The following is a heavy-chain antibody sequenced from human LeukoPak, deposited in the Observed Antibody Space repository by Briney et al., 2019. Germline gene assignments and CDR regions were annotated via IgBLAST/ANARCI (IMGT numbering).Heavy chain of an antibody. CDR3: ARVDSGSYVGGLDY. CDR2: INWNGGDT. CDR1: GFTFDEYG. Sequence: PGGSLRLSCAASGFTFDEYGMSWVRQAPGKGLEWVSGINWNGGDTAYADSVKGRFTISRDDAKNSLYLQMNSLRAEDTALYYCARVDSGSYVGGLDYWGQGTLVTVSS. V-gene: IGHV3-20*04. J-gene: IGHJ4*02. D-gene: IGHD1-26*01.